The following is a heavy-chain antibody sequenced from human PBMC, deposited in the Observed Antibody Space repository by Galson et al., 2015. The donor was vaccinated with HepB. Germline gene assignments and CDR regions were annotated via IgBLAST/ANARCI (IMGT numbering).Heavy chain of an antibody. J-gene: IGHJ4*02. D-gene: IGHD3-22*01. CDR3: AKVSDSSGYLGYYFDY. CDR1: GLTFSSYA. CDR2: ISGSDGTT. V-gene: IGHV3-23*01. Sequence: SLRLSCAASGLTFSSYAMSWVRQAPGKGLEWVSAISGSDGTTYYADSVKGRFTISRDNSKSTLNLQMNSLRVEDTAVYYCAKVSDSSGYLGYYFDYWGQGTLVTVSS.